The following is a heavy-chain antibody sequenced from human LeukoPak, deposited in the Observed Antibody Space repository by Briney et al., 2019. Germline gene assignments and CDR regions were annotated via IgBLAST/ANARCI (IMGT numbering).Heavy chain of an antibody. CDR2: ISWNSGSI. D-gene: IGHD6-13*01. CDR1: GFTFDDYA. CDR3: ARVWQQLKHDAFDI. Sequence: GGSLRLSCAASGFTFDDYAMHWVRQAPGKGLEWVSGISWNSGSIGYADSVKGRFTISRDNAKNSLYLQMNSLRAEDTAVYYCARVWQQLKHDAFDIWGQGTMVTVSS. V-gene: IGHV3-9*01. J-gene: IGHJ3*02.